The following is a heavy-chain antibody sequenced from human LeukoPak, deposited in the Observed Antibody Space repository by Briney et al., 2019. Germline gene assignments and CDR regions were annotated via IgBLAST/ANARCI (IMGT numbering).Heavy chain of an antibody. V-gene: IGHV3-15*01. Sequence: TGGSLRLSCAASGFSFSDYSMNWVRQAPGKGLEWVGRIKSNADGGTTDYAAPVKGRFIILRDDSENTLYLQMNSLKTEDTAVYYCSTDDGYFDYWGQGTLV. J-gene: IGHJ4*02. CDR1: GFSFSDYS. CDR3: STDDGYFDY. CDR2: IKSNADGGTT.